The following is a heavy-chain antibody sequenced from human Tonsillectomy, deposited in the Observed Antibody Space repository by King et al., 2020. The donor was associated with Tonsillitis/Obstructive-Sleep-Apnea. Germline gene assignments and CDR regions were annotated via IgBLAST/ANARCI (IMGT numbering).Heavy chain of an antibody. D-gene: IGHD3-10*01. CDR1: GFTVSSNY. J-gene: IGHJ6*03. CDR2: IYSGGST. V-gene: IGHV3-53*01. CDR3: ARDQDYGSGSYFHYYYYMDV. Sequence: VQLVESGGGLIQPGGSLRLSCAASGFTVSSNYMSWVRQAPGKGLEWVSVIYSGGSTYYADSVKGRFTISGDNSKNTLYVQMNSLRAEDTAVYYCARDQDYGSGSYFHYYYYMDVWGKGTTVTVSS.